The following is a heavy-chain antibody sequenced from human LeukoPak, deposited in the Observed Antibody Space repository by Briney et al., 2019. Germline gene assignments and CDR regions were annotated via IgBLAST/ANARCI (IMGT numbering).Heavy chain of an antibody. J-gene: IGHJ4*02. CDR1: GFTFSSYS. Sequence: GGSLGLSCAASGFTFSSYSMNWVRQAPGKGLEWVSSISSSSYIYYADSVKGRFTISRDNAKNSLYLQMNSLRAEDTAVYYCARGYYDSWYYFDYWGQGTLVTVSS. CDR3: ARGYYDSWYYFDY. V-gene: IGHV3-21*01. CDR2: ISSSSYI. D-gene: IGHD3-22*01.